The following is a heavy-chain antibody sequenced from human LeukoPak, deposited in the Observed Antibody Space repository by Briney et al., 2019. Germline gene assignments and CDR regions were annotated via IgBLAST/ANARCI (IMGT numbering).Heavy chain of an antibody. J-gene: IGHJ6*02. CDR3: ARDLSGMDV. V-gene: IGHV4-4*02. Sequence: SETLSLTCAVPGGSISSSNWWTWVRQPPGKGLEWIGEIHQSGTTNYIPSLRSRVTISLDKSKNQFSLKLSSVTAADTAVYYCARDLSGMDVWGQGTTVTVSS. CDR2: IHQSGTT. CDR1: GGSISSSNW.